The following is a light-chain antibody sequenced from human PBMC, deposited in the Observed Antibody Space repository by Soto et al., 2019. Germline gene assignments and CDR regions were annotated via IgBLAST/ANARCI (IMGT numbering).Light chain of an antibody. CDR3: SSRAGRNNLV. CDR1: RGDVGAYNY. Sequence: QSVLTQPPSASGSPGQSVTISCTGTRGDVGAYNYVSWYQQYPGRAPKLVIFEVNKRPSGVPDRFSGSKSGITASLTVSGLQAEDEADYYCSSRAGRNNLVFGGGTKVTVL. CDR2: EVN. V-gene: IGLV2-8*01. J-gene: IGLJ2*01.